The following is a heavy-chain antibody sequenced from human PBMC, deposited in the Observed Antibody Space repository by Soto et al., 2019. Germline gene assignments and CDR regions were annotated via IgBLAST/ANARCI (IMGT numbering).Heavy chain of an antibody. Sequence: GGSLRLSCAASGFTFSSYSMNWVRQAPGKGLEWVSYISSSSSTIYYADSVKGRFTISRDNAKNSLYLQMNSPRDEDTAVYYCARDGYSSSWLNAFDIWGQGTLVTVSS. CDR1: GFTFSSYS. D-gene: IGHD6-13*01. J-gene: IGHJ3*02. V-gene: IGHV3-48*02. CDR3: ARDGYSSSWLNAFDI. CDR2: ISSSSSTI.